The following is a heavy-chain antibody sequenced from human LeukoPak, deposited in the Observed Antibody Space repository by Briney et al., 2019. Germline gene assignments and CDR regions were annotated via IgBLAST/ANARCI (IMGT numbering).Heavy chain of an antibody. CDR3: ARDASYYYYYVDV. J-gene: IGHJ6*03. V-gene: IGHV4-59*01. CDR2: IYYSGST. CDR1: GGSISSYY. Sequence: SETLSLTCTVSGGSISSYYWSWIRQPPGKGLEWIGYIYYSGSTNYNPSLKSRVTISVDTSKNQFSLKLSSVTAADTAVYYCARDASYYYYYVDVWGKGTTVTVSS.